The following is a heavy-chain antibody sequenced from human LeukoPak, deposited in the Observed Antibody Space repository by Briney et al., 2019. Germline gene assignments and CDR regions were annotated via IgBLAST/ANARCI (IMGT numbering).Heavy chain of an antibody. J-gene: IGHJ6*03. Sequence: SETLSLTCSVSGGSISSYYWSWIRQPPGKGLEWIGYIYYSGSTNYNPSLKSRVTISVDTSKNQFSLKLSSVTAADTAVYYCARDAVAANYYYYYMDVWGKGTTVTVSS. D-gene: IGHD2-15*01. CDR3: ARDAVAANYYYYYMDV. CDR2: IYYSGST. V-gene: IGHV4-59*01. CDR1: GGSISSYY.